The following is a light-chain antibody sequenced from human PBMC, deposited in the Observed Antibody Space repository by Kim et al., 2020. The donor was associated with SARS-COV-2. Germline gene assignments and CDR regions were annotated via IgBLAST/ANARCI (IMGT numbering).Light chain of an antibody. J-gene: IGKJ4*01. Sequence: DIQMTQSPSSLSASIGDRVTVTCRASEKIMNYVNWYQQKPGRAPKLLIYAASSLQSGVPSRFSGGGSGTDFTLTISSLQAEDSAIYYCQQSYRSPLSFAGGTKVDIK. CDR3: QQSYRSPLS. CDR2: AAS. V-gene: IGKV1-39*01. CDR1: EKIMNY.